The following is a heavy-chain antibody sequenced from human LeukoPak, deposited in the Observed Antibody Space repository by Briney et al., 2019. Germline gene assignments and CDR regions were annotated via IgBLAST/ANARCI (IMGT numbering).Heavy chain of an antibody. D-gene: IGHD1-26*01. V-gene: IGHV3-23*01. Sequence: GGSLRLSCAASGFTFSTYGMSWVRQAPGKGLEWVSAISGSGGSTYYADSVKGRFTISRDNSKNTLYLQMNSLRAEDTAVYYCAKIGIVGATFDYWGQGTLVTVSS. CDR1: GFTFSTYG. CDR2: ISGSGGST. CDR3: AKIGIVGATFDY. J-gene: IGHJ4*02.